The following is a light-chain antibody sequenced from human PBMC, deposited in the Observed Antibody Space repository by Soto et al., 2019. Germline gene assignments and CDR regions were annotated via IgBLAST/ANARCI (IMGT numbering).Light chain of an antibody. Sequence: AIQLTQSPSSLSASVGDRVTITCRASQGISSSLAWYQQRPQKAPKLLIYDASTLQSGVPSRFSGSGSGTDFTRTFSSLQPEDFATYYCHHLHGYPLGFGGGTKVEIK. CDR2: DAS. V-gene: IGKV1-13*02. CDR3: HHLHGYPLG. J-gene: IGKJ4*01. CDR1: QGISSS.